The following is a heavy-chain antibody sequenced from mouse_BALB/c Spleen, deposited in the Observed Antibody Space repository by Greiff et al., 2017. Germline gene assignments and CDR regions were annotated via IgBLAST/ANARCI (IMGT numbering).Heavy chain of an antibody. D-gene: IGHD4-1*01. CDR1: GFSLTSYD. CDR3: VITGPWFAY. Sequence: QVQLQQSGPGLVAPSQSLSITCTVSGFSLTSYDISWIRQPPGKGLEWLGVIWTGGGTNYNSAFMSRLSISKDNSKSQVFLKMNSLQTDDTAIYYCVITGPWFAYWGQGTLVTVSA. J-gene: IGHJ3*01. CDR2: IWTGGGT. V-gene: IGHV2-9-2*01.